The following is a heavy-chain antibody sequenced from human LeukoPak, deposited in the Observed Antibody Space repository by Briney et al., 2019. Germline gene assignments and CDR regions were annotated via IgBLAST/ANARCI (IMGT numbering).Heavy chain of an antibody. V-gene: IGHV4-4*07. Sequence: SETLSLTCTASGGSISSYYWSWIRQPAGKGLEWIGRIDTSGNTNYKPSLKSRVTMSVDTSKKQFSLKLSSVTAADTAVYYCARVSSSWYQDWYFDLWGRGTLVTVSS. CDR1: GGSISSYY. CDR3: ARVSSSWYQDWYFDL. D-gene: IGHD6-13*01. J-gene: IGHJ2*01. CDR2: IDTSGNT.